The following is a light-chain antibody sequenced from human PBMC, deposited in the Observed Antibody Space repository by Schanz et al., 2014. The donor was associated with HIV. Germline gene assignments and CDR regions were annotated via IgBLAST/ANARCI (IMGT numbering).Light chain of an antibody. CDR1: SSDVGGYNY. J-gene: IGLJ2*01. CDR2: EVN. Sequence: QSALTQPRSVSGSPGQSVTISCTGTSSDVGGYNYVSWYQQHPGKAPKLIIYEVNKRPSGVPDRFSGSRSGNTASLTVSVLQAEDEADYYCQCYDSSLSGSDVVFGGGTKLTVL. CDR3: QCYDSSLSGSDVV. V-gene: IGLV2-11*01.